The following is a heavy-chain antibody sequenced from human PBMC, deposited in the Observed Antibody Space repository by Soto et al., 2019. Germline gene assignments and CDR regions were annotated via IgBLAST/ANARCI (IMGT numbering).Heavy chain of an antibody. Sequence: PGGSLRLSSAASGLTFSSYAMSWVRQAPGKGLEWVSAISGSGGSTYYADSVKGRFTISRDNSKNTLYLQMNSLRAEDTAVYYCAKDPFSSGWFFDYWGQGTLVTVSS. V-gene: IGHV3-23*01. CDR1: GLTFSSYA. CDR2: ISGSGGST. D-gene: IGHD6-19*01. J-gene: IGHJ4*02. CDR3: AKDPFSSGWFFDY.